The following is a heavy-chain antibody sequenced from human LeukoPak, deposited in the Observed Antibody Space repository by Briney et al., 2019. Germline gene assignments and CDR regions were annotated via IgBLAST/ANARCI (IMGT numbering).Heavy chain of an antibody. J-gene: IGHJ6*02. V-gene: IGHV4-59*06. D-gene: IGHD4-17*01. CDR3: ARAYGYYYYGMDV. CDR2: IYYSGST. Sequence: SETLSLTCTVSGASMSSYYWTWIRQPPGKGLEWIGYIYYSGSTYYNPSLKSRVTISVDTSKNQFSLKLSSVTAADTAVYYCARAYGYYYYGMDVWGQGTTVTVSS. CDR1: GASMSSYY.